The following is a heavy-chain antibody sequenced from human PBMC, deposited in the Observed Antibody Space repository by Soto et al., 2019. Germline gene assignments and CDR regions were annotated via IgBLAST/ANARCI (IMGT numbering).Heavy chain of an antibody. V-gene: IGHV1-8*01. CDR2: MNPNSGNT. Sequence: GASVNVSCKASGYTFTSYDINWVRQATGQGLEWMGWMNPNSGNTGYAQKFQGRVTMTRNTSISTAYMELSSLRSEDTAVYYCARGRGSGSYYSRTYYYYYYMDVWGKGTTVTVSS. CDR3: ARGRGSGSYYSRTYYYYYYMDV. J-gene: IGHJ6*03. D-gene: IGHD3-10*01. CDR1: GYTFTSYD.